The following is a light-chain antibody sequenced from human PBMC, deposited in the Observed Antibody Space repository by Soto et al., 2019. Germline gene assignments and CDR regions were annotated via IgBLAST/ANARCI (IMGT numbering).Light chain of an antibody. CDR3: QQSHSTPPT. V-gene: IGKV1-39*01. Sequence: DIHMAQSPPSLSASVGERVTITCRASHNIVTYLNWYQQKAGKAPSLLIYEASHLQSGVPFRFFGSGSLTDFTLTIDNLQHEDSATYYCQQSHSTPPTFGPGTKLEIK. J-gene: IGKJ2*01. CDR2: EAS. CDR1: HNIVTY.